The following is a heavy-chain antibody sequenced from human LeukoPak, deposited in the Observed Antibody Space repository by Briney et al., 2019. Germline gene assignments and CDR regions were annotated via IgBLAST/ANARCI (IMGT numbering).Heavy chain of an antibody. CDR3: ARGSRQWLVRYFDY. J-gene: IGHJ4*02. D-gene: IGHD6-19*01. CDR2: INHSGST. CDR1: GGSFSGYY. Sequence: SETLSLTCAVYGGSFSGYYWSWIRQPPGKGLEWIGEINHSGSTNYNPSLKSRVTISVDTSKNQFSLKLSSVTAADTAVYYCARGSRQWLVRYFDYWGQGTLSPSPQ. V-gene: IGHV4-34*01.